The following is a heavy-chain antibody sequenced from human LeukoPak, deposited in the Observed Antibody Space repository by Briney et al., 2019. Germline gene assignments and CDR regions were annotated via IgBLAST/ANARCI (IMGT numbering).Heavy chain of an antibody. V-gene: IGHV1-2*06. J-gene: IGHJ6*02. CDR2: INPNSGGT. Sequence: ASVKVSCKASKYTFTGYYIHWVRQAPGQGLEWMGRINPNSGGTNYVQKFQGRVTMTRDASISTACMELSRLRYDDTAVYYCARDWSGILGYYYYGMDVWGQGTTVTVSS. CDR3: ARDWSGILGYYYYGMDV. D-gene: IGHD3-10*01. CDR1: KYTFTGYY.